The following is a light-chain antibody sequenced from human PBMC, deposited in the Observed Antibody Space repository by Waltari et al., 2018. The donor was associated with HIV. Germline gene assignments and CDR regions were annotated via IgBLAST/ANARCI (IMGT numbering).Light chain of an antibody. Sequence: QSALTPPSSVSGNPGQSASLTCTATAIVLGTYNLVSWFQQHPGKATKLLIYAVSKRPAGVASRFSGSQSGYFASLTISGLLTEDESVYYCLTYVSNTATWQFGGGTDLTV. J-gene: IGLJ3*02. CDR1: AIVLGTYNL. CDR2: AVS. V-gene: IGLV2-23*02. CDR3: LTYVSNTATWQ.